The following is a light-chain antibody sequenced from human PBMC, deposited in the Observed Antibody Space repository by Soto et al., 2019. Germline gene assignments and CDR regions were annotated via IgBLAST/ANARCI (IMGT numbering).Light chain of an antibody. V-gene: IGKV3-15*01. CDR3: QQYNNWPPT. CDR1: QSVSSN. J-gene: IGKJ1*01. Sequence: EIVMTQSPATLSVSPGERATLSCMASQSVSSNLAWYQQKPGQAPRLLIYGASTRATGIPARFSGSGSGTEFTLNISSLQSEDFAVYYCQQYNNWPPTFGQGTKVEIK. CDR2: GAS.